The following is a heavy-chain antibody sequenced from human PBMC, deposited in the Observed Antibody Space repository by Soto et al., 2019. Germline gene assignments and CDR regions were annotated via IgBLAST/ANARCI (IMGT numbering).Heavy chain of an antibody. J-gene: IGHJ4*02. Sequence: QVQLVESGGGVVQPGGSLRLSCATSGFSLSSYAMHWVRQAPGKGLEWVALMSYDETKKYYADSVKGRFTISRDTSKNTLFLKMNNLRVEDTAVYYCAKDRRDGDFMHILVVDFWGQGALVNVSS. CDR3: AKDRRDGDFMHILVVDF. CDR2: MSYDETKK. CDR1: GFSLSSYA. V-gene: IGHV3-30*18. D-gene: IGHD2-15*01.